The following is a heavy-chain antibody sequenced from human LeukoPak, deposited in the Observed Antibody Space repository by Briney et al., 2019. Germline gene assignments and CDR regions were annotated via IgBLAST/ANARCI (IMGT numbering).Heavy chain of an antibody. J-gene: IGHJ3*02. V-gene: IGHV4-4*07. CDR3: ARGSGAFDI. Sequence: SETLSLTCTVSGDSISSYYWNWIRQPAGEGLEWIGRIYPSGSTNYNPSLRSRVSMSIDTSKRQFSLELSSVTAADTAVYYCARGSGAFDIWGQGTMVTVSS. CDR1: GDSISSYY. CDR2: IYPSGST.